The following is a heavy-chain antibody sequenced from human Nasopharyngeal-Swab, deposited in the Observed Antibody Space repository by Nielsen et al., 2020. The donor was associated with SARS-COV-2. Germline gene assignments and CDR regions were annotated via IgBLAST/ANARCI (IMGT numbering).Heavy chain of an antibody. CDR2: IYYSGST. J-gene: IGHJ4*02. CDR1: GGSVSSGSYY. CDR3: ARGPDTAMVFFDY. D-gene: IGHD5-18*01. V-gene: IGHV4-61*01. Sequence: SETLSLTCTVSGGSVSSGSYYWSWIRQPPGKGLEWIGYIYYSGSTNYDPSLKSRVTISVDTSKNQFSLKLSSVTAADTAVYYCARGPDTAMVFFDYWGQGTLVTVSS.